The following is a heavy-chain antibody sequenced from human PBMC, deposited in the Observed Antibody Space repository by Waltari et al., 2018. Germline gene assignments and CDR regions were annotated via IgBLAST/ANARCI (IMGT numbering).Heavy chain of an antibody. Sequence: QLQLQESGPGLVKPSETLSLTCSVSGGSTTSSRHYWGWIRQPPGQGLEWIGTISYTGATYSSPSLNSRVTVSRDTSKNQLSLTLGSVTASDTAVYYCATYIGASVGTAAFDVWGQGAMVTVSS. CDR1: GGSTTSSRHY. V-gene: IGHV4-39*01. CDR3: ATYIGASVGTAAFDV. CDR2: ISYTGAT. D-gene: IGHD5-12*01. J-gene: IGHJ3*01.